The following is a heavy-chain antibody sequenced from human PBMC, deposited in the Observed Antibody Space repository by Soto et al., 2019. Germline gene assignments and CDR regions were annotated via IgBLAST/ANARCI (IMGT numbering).Heavy chain of an antibody. D-gene: IGHD6-19*01. CDR3: ARAQVAGSHYYYYGMDV. J-gene: IGHJ6*02. CDR1: GFTFSSYA. V-gene: IGHV3-30-3*01. Sequence: QVQLVESGGGVVQPGRSLRLSCAASGFTFSSYAMHWVRQAPGKGLEWVAVISYDGSNKYYADSVKGRFTISRDNSKNTLYLQMNSLRAEDMAVYYCARAQVAGSHYYYYGMDVWGQGTTVTVSS. CDR2: ISYDGSNK.